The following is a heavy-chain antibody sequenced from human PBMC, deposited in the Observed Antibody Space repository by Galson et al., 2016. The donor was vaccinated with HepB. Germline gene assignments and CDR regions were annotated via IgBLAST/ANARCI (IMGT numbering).Heavy chain of an antibody. CDR1: GGSISSSSYY. J-gene: IGHJ4*02. V-gene: IGHV4-39*01. CDR2: IYYSGST. Sequence: SETLSLTCTVSGGSISSSSYYWGWIRQPPGKGLEYIGSIYYSGSTYYDPSLKSRVTISVDTSKNQLSLRLTSVTAADTAVYYCARNPGSTNHPYYLDYWGQGTLATVSS. CDR3: ARNPGSTNHPYYLDY. D-gene: IGHD1-14*01.